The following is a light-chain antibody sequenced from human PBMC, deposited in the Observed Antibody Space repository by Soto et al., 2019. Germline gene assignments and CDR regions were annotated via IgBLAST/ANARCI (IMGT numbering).Light chain of an antibody. Sequence: DIQMTQSPSSVSASVGDRVTITCRASQGISSWLAWYQQKPGEAPKLLIYTASSLQRGVPSRFSGSGSGTEFTLTISSLQPEDSAAYYCQHGDSFPFTVGPGTKVDIK. CDR1: QGISSW. CDR2: TAS. J-gene: IGKJ3*01. CDR3: QHGDSFPFT. V-gene: IGKV1-12*01.